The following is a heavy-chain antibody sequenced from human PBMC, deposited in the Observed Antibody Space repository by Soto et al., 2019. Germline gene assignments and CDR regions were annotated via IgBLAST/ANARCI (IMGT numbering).Heavy chain of an antibody. CDR2: IWSDGKKK. V-gene: IGHV3-33*01. D-gene: IGHD4-17*01. Sequence: QVQLVESGGGVVQPGTSLRLSCEASGFTFSYYGMNWVRQAPGKGLEWVTVIWSDGKKKYYADSVRGRFTISRDNSQNMVYLQMNSLRAEDTAGYYCVRWGISTDGGLDVWGQGTTITVSS. J-gene: IGHJ6*02. CDR3: VRWGISTDGGLDV. CDR1: GFTFSYYG.